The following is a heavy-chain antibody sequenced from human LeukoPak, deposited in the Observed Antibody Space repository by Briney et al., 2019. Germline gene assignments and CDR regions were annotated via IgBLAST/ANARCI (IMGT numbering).Heavy chain of an antibody. CDR1: GGSLSSGNYY. D-gene: IGHD3-22*01. V-gene: IGHV4-39*01. CDR2: IHNNGST. J-gene: IGHJ4*02. CDR3: ARRTHDGRGYYYLDS. Sequence: PSETLSLTCTVSGGSLSSGNYYWAWIRQPPGKGLECIGSIHNNGSTFYSPSFKSRVTISVDTSKNQLSLKLSSVTAADTAVYYCARRTHDGRGYYYLDSWGQGTLVTVSS.